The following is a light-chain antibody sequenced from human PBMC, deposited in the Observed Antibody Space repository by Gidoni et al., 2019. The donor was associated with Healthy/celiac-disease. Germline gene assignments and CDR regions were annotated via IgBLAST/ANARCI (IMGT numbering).Light chain of an antibody. V-gene: IGLV2-14*03. CDR1: SSDVGGYNY. CDR2: DVS. Sequence: QSALTQPASVSGSPGQSITISCTGTSSDVGGYNYVSWYQQHPGKAPKLMIYDVSNRPSGVSNRCSGSKSGNTASLTISGLQAEDEADYYCSSYTSSSTVWVFGGGTKLTVL. CDR3: SSYTSSSTVWV. J-gene: IGLJ3*02.